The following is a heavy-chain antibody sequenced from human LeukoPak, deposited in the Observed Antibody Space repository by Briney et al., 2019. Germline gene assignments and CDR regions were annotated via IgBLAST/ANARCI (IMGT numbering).Heavy chain of an antibody. D-gene: IGHD1-7*01. Sequence: PSETLSLTCAVSGGSISSSNWWSWVRQPPGKGLEWIGRIYTSGSTNYNPSLKSRVTMSVDTSKNQFSLKLSSVTAADTAVYYCASMVITGTRRGSFDYWGQGTLVTVSS. J-gene: IGHJ4*02. CDR3: ASMVITGTRRGSFDY. CDR2: IYTSGST. V-gene: IGHV4-4*02. CDR1: GGSISSSNW.